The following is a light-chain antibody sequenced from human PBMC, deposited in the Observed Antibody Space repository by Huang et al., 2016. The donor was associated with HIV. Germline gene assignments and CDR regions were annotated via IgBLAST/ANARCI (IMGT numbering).Light chain of an antibody. Sequence: ERVLTQSPGTLSVSPGERATPSCRTSQGIVNSLAWYQLKPGQAPRLLIYETFIRASDIPARFSGGGSEIDFTLTISGLQSEDSAVYYCQQYHEWPRTFGQGTKVEIK. CDR2: ETF. V-gene: IGKV3-15*01. CDR1: QGIVNS. J-gene: IGKJ2*01. CDR3: QQYHEWPRT.